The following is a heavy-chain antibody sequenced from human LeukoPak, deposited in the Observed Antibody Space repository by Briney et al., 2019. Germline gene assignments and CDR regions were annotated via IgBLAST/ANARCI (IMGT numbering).Heavy chain of an antibody. Sequence: GESLKISCKGSGYSFTNYWIGWVRQMPGKGLEWMGIIYPGDSDTRYSPSFQGQVTISADKSISTAYLQWSSLKASDTAMYYCAMSYCGGDCYSKSAFDIWGQGTMVTVSS. J-gene: IGHJ3*02. CDR3: AMSYCGGDCYSKSAFDI. CDR1: GYSFTNYW. D-gene: IGHD2-21*02. V-gene: IGHV5-51*01. CDR2: IYPGDSDT.